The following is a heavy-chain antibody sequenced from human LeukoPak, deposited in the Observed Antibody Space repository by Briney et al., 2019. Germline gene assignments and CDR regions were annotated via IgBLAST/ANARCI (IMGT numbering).Heavy chain of an antibody. D-gene: IGHD3-22*01. CDR2: FDPEDGET. CDR3: ATVNSDYYDSSGYPYYFDY. V-gene: IGHV1-24*01. Sequence: ASQRDSCTVSGYTLTELSMHWVRQAPGRGLEWMGGFDPEDGETIYAQKFQGRVTMTEDTSTDTAYMELSSLRSEDTAVYYCATVNSDYYDSSGYPYYFDYWGQGTLVTVSS. J-gene: IGHJ4*02. CDR1: GYTLTELS.